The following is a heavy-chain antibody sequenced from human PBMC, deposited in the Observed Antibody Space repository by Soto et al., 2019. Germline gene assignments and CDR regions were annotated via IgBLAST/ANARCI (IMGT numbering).Heavy chain of an antibody. Sequence: PGGSLRLSCAASGFTFSSYAISWVRQAPGKGLEWVSAISGSGGSTYYADSVKGRFTISRDNSKNTLYLQMNSLRAEDTAVYYCAKEEEWELPTTTLSALYRHRLDYWGQGTLVTGSS. V-gene: IGHV3-23*01. CDR3: AKEEEWELPTTTLSALYRHRLDY. J-gene: IGHJ4*02. CDR1: GFTFSSYA. D-gene: IGHD1-26*01. CDR2: ISGSGGST.